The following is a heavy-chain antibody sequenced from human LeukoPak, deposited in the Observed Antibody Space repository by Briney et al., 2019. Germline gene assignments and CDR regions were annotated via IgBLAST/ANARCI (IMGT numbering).Heavy chain of an antibody. D-gene: IGHD6-13*01. CDR3: AHRQTTIAEAERGFQH. Sequence: SGPTLLKPTQSLTLTCTYSGISLSTTPVGVGWILHPLGKTLEWLALIYCDDDKRYIPSLKSRLTITKDTSKNQVVLTLTNMNPLDTATYYCAHRQTTIAEAERGFQHWGQGTLVTVSS. J-gene: IGHJ1*01. CDR2: IYCDDDK. V-gene: IGHV2-5*02. CDR1: GISLSTTPVG.